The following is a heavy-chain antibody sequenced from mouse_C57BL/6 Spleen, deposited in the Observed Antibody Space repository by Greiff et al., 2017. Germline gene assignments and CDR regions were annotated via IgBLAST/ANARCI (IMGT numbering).Heavy chain of an antibody. Sequence: EVKLMESGGGLVKPGGSLKLSCAASGFTFSSYAMSWVRQTPEKRLEWVATISDGGSYTYYPDNVKGRFTISRDNAKNNLYLQMSHLKSEDTAMYYCARGVLSTVVAPDYWGQGTSVTVSS. D-gene: IGHD1-1*01. CDR2: ISDGGSYT. V-gene: IGHV5-4*03. CDR3: ARGVLSTVVAPDY. CDR1: GFTFSSYA. J-gene: IGHJ4*01.